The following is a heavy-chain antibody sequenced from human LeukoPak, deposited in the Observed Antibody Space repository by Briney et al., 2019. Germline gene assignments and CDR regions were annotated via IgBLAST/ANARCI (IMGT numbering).Heavy chain of an antibody. Sequence: GASVKVSCKASGYTFTGYYMHWVRQAPGQGLEWMGWINPNSGGTNYAQKFQGRVTMTRDTSISTAYMELSRLRSDDTAVYYCARAPPIAVAGPFDYWGQGTLVTVSS. CDR1: GYTFTGYY. V-gene: IGHV1-2*02. J-gene: IGHJ4*02. CDR2: INPNSGGT. D-gene: IGHD6-19*01. CDR3: ARAPPIAVAGPFDY.